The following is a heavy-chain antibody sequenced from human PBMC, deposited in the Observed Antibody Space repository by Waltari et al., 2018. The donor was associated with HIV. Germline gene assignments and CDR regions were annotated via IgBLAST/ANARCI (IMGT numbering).Heavy chain of an antibody. CDR3: ARGGFYGSGSKGN. V-gene: IGHV3-7*04. J-gene: IGHJ4*02. Sequence: EVQLVESWGGLVQPGGSLRLSCAASGFTFGSYWMSWVRQAPGRGPEWVANIKQDGSDKIYVDSVNGRFTISRDKAENSLYRQMNSLRAEGRAVYYCARGGFYGSGSKGNWGQGTLVTVSS. D-gene: IGHD3-10*01. CDR1: GFTFGSYW. CDR2: IKQDGSDK.